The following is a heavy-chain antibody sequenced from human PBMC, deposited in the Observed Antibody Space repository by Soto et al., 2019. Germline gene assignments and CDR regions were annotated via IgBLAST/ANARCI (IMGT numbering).Heavy chain of an antibody. CDR3: ARDRRLQPYGAIDAFYI. CDR1: GFTFSSYW. CDR2: INSDGSST. J-gene: IGHJ3*02. Sequence: EVQLVESGGGLVQPGGSLRLSCAASGFTFSSYWMHWVRQAPGKGLVWVSRINSDGSSTSYADSVKGRFTISRYNAKDTLYLQMNSLIAEDTGVYYCARDRRLQPYGAIDAFYIWGQGTIVTVSS. D-gene: IGHD6-25*01. V-gene: IGHV3-74*01.